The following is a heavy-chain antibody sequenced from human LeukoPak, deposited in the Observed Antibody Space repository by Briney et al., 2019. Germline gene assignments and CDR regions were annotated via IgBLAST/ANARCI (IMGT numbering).Heavy chain of an antibody. CDR2: IKSKTDGGTT. V-gene: IGHV3-15*01. Sequence: GGSLRLSCAASGFTFSNAWMSWVRQAPGKGLEWVGRIKSKTDGGTTDYAAPVKGRFTISRDDSKNTLYLQMNSLKTEDTAVYYCTTDLGIPYCGSDCYRGDFDYWGQGTLVTVSS. D-gene: IGHD2-21*02. CDR3: TTDLGIPYCGSDCYRGDFDY. J-gene: IGHJ4*02. CDR1: GFTFSNAW.